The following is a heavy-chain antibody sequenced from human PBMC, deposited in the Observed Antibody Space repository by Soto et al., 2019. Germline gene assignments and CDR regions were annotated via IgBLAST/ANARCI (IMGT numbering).Heavy chain of an antibody. V-gene: IGHV3-23*01. CDR2: ISGSGGST. CDR3: ARVVHCSSTSCYRRKTYYYYGMDV. CDR1: GFTFSSYA. D-gene: IGHD2-2*02. J-gene: IGHJ6*02. Sequence: GGSLRLSCAASGFTFSSYAMSWVRQAPGKGLEWVSAISGSGGSTYYADSVKGRFTISRDNSKNTLYLQMNSLRAEDTAVYYCARVVHCSSTSCYRRKTYYYYGMDVWGQGTTVTVSS.